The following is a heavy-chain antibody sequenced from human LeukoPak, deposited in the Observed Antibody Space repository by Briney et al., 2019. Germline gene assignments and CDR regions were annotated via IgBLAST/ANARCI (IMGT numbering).Heavy chain of an antibody. CDR1: GGSISSSSYY. Sequence: SETLSLTCTVSGGSISSSSYYWGWIRQPPGKGLEWIGSIYYSGSTYYNPSLKSRVTISVDTSKNQFSLKLSSVTAADTAVYYCARAGGSGSYYRIDYWGQGTLVTVSS. D-gene: IGHD3-10*01. CDR2: IYYSGST. V-gene: IGHV4-39*07. J-gene: IGHJ4*02. CDR3: ARAGGSGSYYRIDY.